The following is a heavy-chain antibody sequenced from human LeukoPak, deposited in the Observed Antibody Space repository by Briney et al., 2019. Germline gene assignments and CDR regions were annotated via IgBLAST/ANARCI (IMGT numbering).Heavy chain of an antibody. CDR2: IIPIFDTA. Sequence: SVKVSCKASGGTFSSYAISWVRQAPGQGLEWMGGIIPIFDTANYAQRFQGRVTITADESTSTAYMELSSLRSEDTAVYYCARVAAEVVGVPGAIGFGWLRRDYYYMDVWGKGTTVTVSS. D-gene: IGHD2-2*02. CDR3: ARVAAEVVGVPGAIGFGWLRRDYYYMDV. CDR1: GGTFSSYA. V-gene: IGHV1-69*13. J-gene: IGHJ6*03.